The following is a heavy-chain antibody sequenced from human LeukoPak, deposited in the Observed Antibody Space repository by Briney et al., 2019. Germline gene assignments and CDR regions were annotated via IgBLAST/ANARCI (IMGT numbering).Heavy chain of an antibody. CDR3: ARGYYDFWSGYLPSFDY. CDR1: GGSFSGYY. D-gene: IGHD3-3*01. J-gene: IGHJ4*02. Sequence: SETLSLTCAVYGGSFSGYYWSWIRQPPGKGLEWIGYIYYSGSTYYNPSPKSRVTISVDTSKNQFSLKLSSVTAADTAVYYCARGYYDFWSGYLPSFDYWGQGTLVTVSS. CDR2: IYYSGST. V-gene: IGHV4-30-4*08.